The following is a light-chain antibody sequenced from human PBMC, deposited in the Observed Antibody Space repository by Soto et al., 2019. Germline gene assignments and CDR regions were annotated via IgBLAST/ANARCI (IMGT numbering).Light chain of an antibody. V-gene: IGKV3-11*01. J-gene: IGKJ5*01. Sequence: EIVLTQSPVTLSLSPGERATLSCRASQSVRTYLAWYQVKPGQAPRLLIYDASRRASVVPARFSGSGSGTDFALTISSLEPEDFALYYCQQRNTWPQITFGQGTRLEIK. CDR3: QQRNTWPQIT. CDR1: QSVRTY. CDR2: DAS.